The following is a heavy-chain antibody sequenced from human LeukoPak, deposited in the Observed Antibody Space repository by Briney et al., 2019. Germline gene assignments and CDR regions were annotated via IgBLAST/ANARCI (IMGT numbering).Heavy chain of an antibody. D-gene: IGHD5-12*01. CDR1: GYTFTGYY. CDR2: INPNSGGT. Sequence: GASVKVSCKASGYTFTGYYMHWVRQAPGQGLEWMGWINPNSGGTNYAQKFQGRVTMTRDTSISTAYMELRSLRSDDTAVYYCARTGYSGYGDYYYYGMDVWGQGTTVTVSS. CDR3: ARTGYSGYGDYYYYGMDV. V-gene: IGHV1-2*02. J-gene: IGHJ6*02.